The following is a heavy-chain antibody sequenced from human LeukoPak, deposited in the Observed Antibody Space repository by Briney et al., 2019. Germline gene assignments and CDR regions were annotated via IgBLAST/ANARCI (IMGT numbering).Heavy chain of an antibody. CDR1: GFIFSSYG. CDR2: IRYDGSNK. CDR3: AKGSRIAAAGTVYFDY. Sequence: HPGGSLRLSCAASGFIFSSYGMHWVRQAPGKGLEWVAFIRYDGSNKYYADSVKGRFTISRDNSKNTLYLQMNSLRAEDTAVYYCAKGSRIAAAGTVYFDYWGQGTLVTVSS. D-gene: IGHD6-13*01. V-gene: IGHV3-30*02. J-gene: IGHJ4*02.